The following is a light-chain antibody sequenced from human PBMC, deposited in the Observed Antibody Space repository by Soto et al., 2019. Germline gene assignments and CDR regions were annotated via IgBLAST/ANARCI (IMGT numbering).Light chain of an antibody. Sequence: QSALTQPASVSGSPGQSISISCTGTSSDVGNYNSVSWYQQRPGKVPKLMIYDVSNRPSGVSNRFSGSKSGNTASLTISGLQAEDEDDYYCSSYTSSSTYVLGTGTKLTVL. CDR1: SSDVGNYNS. CDR2: DVS. V-gene: IGLV2-14*01. CDR3: SSYTSSSTYV. J-gene: IGLJ1*01.